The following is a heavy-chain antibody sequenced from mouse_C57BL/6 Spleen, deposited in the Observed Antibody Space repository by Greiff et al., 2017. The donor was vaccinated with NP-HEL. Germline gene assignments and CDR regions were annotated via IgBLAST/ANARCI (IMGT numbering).Heavy chain of an antibody. Sequence: EVKLVESGGGLVKPGGSLKLSCAASGFTFSSYAMSWVRQTPEKRLEWVATISDGGSYTYYPDNVKGRFTISRDNAKNNLYLQMSHLKSEDTAMYYCAREASNFAWFAYWGQGTLVTVSA. CDR3: AREASNFAWFAY. D-gene: IGHD2-5*01. CDR2: ISDGGSYT. V-gene: IGHV5-4*01. CDR1: GFTFSSYA. J-gene: IGHJ3*01.